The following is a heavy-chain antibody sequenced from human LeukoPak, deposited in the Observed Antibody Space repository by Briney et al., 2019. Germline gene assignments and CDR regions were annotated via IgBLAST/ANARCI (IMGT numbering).Heavy chain of an antibody. CDR2: MFYSGST. Sequence: PSETLSLTCTVSGGSISSSSYYWGWIRQPPGKGLEWIGGMFYSGSTYYNPSLKSRVTISVDTSKNHFSLKLSSVTAADTAVYYCARHQSGSYPHYSMDVWGKGTTVTVSS. CDR3: ARHQSGSYPHYSMDV. V-gene: IGHV4-39*01. J-gene: IGHJ6*03. CDR1: GGSISSSSYY. D-gene: IGHD1-26*01.